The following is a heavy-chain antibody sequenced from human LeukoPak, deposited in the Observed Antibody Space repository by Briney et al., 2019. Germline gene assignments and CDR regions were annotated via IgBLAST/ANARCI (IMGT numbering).Heavy chain of an antibody. Sequence: SGTLSLTCAVSGGSISSSNWWSWVRQPPGKGLEWIGEIYHSGSTNYNPSLKSRVTISVDTSKNQFSLKLSSVTAADTAVYYCARSGGQSDAFDIWGQGTMVTVSS. D-gene: IGHD3-16*01. CDR1: GGSISSSNW. CDR3: ARSGGQSDAFDI. CDR2: IYHSGST. J-gene: IGHJ3*02. V-gene: IGHV4-4*02.